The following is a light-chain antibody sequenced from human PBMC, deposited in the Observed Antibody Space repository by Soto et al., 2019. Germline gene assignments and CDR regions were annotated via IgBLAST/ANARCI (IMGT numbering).Light chain of an antibody. Sequence: EIVLTQSPVTLSLSPGERATLSCRASQSVRTYLAWYQHKPGQAPRLLIYGTSSRATGIPDRFSGSGSGTDFTLTINGLEPEDFAMYFCQQYESSPWTFGQGTKVDIK. V-gene: IGKV3-20*01. CDR1: QSVRTY. CDR2: GTS. J-gene: IGKJ1*01. CDR3: QQYESSPWT.